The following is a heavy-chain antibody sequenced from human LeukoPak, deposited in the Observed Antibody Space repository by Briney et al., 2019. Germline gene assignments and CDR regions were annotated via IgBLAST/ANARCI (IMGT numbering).Heavy chain of an antibody. CDR2: FYVGGAT. CDR3: ARGDGYNFFDY. Sequence: GGSLRLSCAVSGFSVTNNYMSRVRQAPGKGLEWVSVFYVGGATYYADSVKGRFTISRDNSENTLYLQMKSLRAEDTAVYYCARGDGYNFFDYWGQGTLVTVSS. CDR1: GFSVTNNY. V-gene: IGHV3-53*01. D-gene: IGHD5-24*01. J-gene: IGHJ4*02.